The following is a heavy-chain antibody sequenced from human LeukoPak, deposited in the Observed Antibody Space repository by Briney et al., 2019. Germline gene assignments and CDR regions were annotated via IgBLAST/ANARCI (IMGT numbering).Heavy chain of an antibody. D-gene: IGHD3-10*01. V-gene: IGHV3-49*04. Sequence: PGRSLRLSCTASGFTFGDYAMSWVRQAPGKGLECVGFIRSKAYGGTTEYAASVKGRFTISRDDSKSIAYLQMNSLKTEDTAVYYCTGLYYFAASALGYWGQGTLVTVSS. CDR3: TGLYYFAASALGY. J-gene: IGHJ4*02. CDR1: GFTFGDYA. CDR2: IRSKAYGGTT.